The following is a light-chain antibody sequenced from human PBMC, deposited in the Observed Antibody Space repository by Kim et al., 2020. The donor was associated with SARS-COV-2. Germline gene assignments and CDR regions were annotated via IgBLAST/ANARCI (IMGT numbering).Light chain of an antibody. CDR3: ASYGGGSKV. CDR2: EVS. CDR1: SSDVGSYNY. V-gene: IGLV2-8*01. J-gene: IGLJ3*02. Sequence: PEQSVTLSCTATSSDVGSYNYVSWYQQHPGNAPKLMIYEVSKRPSGVPDRFSGSKSGNTASLTVSGLQADDEAYYYCASYGGGSKVFGGGTQLTVL.